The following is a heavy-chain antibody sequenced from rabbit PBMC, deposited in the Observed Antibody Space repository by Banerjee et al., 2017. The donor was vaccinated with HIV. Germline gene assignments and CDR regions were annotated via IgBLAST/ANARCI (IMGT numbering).Heavy chain of an antibody. CDR2: IDTGSGST. J-gene: IGHJ4*01. V-gene: IGHV1S40*01. CDR3: ARDPNSSGNWGYFNL. Sequence: QSLEESGGDLVQPGASLTLTCTASGFSSSSNAMCWVRQAPGKGLEWIGCIDTGSGSTYFASWAKGRFTISKTSSTVTLQMTSLTAADTATYFCARDPNSSGNWGYFNLWGQGTLVTVS. CDR1: GFSSSSNA. D-gene: IGHD1-1*01.